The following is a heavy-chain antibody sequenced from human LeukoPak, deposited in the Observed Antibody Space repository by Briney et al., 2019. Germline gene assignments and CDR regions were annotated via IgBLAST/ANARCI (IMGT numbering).Heavy chain of an antibody. CDR2: ISYDGSNK. V-gene: IGHV3-30-3*01. D-gene: IGHD1-26*01. Sequence: AGGSLRLSCAASGFTFSSYAMHWVRQAPGKGLEWVAVISYDGSNKYYADSVKGRFTISRDNSKNTLYLQMNSLRAEDTAVYYCARASGSYDGKNWFDPWGQGTLVTVSS. J-gene: IGHJ5*02. CDR1: GFTFSSYA. CDR3: ARASGSYDGKNWFDP.